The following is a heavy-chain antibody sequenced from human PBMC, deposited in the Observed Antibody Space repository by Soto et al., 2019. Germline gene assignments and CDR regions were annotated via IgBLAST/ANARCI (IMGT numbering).Heavy chain of an antibody. CDR3: ARHFPGYDSSGYYPDY. Sequence: PSETLSLTCSVSGGSISSGDYYWSWIRQHPGKGLEWIGYIYHSGSAYYNPSLKSRLKMSVDTSKNQFSLNLTSVTAADTAMYYCARHFPGYDSSGYYPDYWGQGTLVTVSS. V-gene: IGHV4-31*03. CDR2: IYHSGSA. CDR1: GGSISSGDYY. J-gene: IGHJ4*02. D-gene: IGHD3-22*01.